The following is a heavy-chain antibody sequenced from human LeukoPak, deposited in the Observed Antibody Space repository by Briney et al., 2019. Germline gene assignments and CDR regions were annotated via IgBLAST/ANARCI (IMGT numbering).Heavy chain of an antibody. D-gene: IGHD6-13*01. CDR2: ISSSGSTI. Sequence: GGSLRLSCAASGFTFSDYYMSWIRQAPGKGLEWVSYISSSGSTIYYADSVKGRFTISRDNAKNSVYLQMNSLRAEDTAVYYCARHGAAADGFWFDPWGQGTLVTVSS. J-gene: IGHJ5*02. CDR3: ARHGAAADGFWFDP. CDR1: GFTFSDYY. V-gene: IGHV3-11*01.